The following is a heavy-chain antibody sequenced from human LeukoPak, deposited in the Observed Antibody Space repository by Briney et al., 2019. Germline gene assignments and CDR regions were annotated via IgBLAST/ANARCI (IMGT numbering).Heavy chain of an antibody. CDR1: GFTFSSYS. D-gene: IGHD6-13*01. Sequence: GGSLRLSCAASGFTFSSYSMNWVRQAPGKGLEWVSYISSSSSTIYYADSVKGRFTISRDNAKNSLYLQMNSLRAEDTAVYYCARPQSSSWLDYWGQGTLVTVSS. CDR3: ARPQSSSWLDY. V-gene: IGHV3-48*01. CDR2: ISSSSSTI. J-gene: IGHJ4*02.